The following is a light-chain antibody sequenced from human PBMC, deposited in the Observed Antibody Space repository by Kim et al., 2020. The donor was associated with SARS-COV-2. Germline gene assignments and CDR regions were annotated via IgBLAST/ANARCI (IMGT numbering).Light chain of an antibody. CDR1: QSISSY. CDR2: AAS. J-gene: IGKJ4*01. CDR3: QQSYSTPLT. Sequence: DIQMTQSPSPLSASVGDRVTITCRASQSISSYLNWYQQKPGKAPKLLIYAASSLQSGVPSRFSGSGSGTDFTLTISSPQPEDFATYYCQQSYSTPLTFGGGTKVDIK. V-gene: IGKV1-39*01.